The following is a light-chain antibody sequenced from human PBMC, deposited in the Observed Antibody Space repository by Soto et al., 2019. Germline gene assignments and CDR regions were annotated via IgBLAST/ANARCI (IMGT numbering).Light chain of an antibody. J-gene: IGKJ5*01. V-gene: IGKV3-15*01. CDR1: QSVGSN. Sequence: EIVMTQSPATLSVSPGERATLSCRASQSVGSNLAWYQQKPGQAPRLLIYGASTSATGIPARFSGGGSGTEFTLTISSLQSEDFAVYYCQHYDNWSTFGQGTRLEIK. CDR2: GAS. CDR3: QHYDNWST.